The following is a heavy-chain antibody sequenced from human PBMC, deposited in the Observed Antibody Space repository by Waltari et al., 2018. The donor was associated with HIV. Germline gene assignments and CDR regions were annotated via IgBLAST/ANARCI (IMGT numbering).Heavy chain of an antibody. CDR2: IKRDGSTT. V-gene: IGHV3-74*03. CDR3: ASGGSYYYYYYMDV. D-gene: IGHD1-26*01. Sequence: EVQLVESGGGLVQPGGSLRLSCAASGFTFSSYWMHWVRQAPGKGLVWVSRIKRDGSTTTHSDSVKGRFTISRDNAKNTLDLQMNSLRAEDTAVYYCASGGSYYYYYYMDVWAKGPRSPSP. CDR1: GFTFSSYW. J-gene: IGHJ6*03.